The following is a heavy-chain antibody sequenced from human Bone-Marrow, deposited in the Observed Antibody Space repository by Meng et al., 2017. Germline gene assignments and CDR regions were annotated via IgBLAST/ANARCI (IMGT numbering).Heavy chain of an antibody. V-gene: IGHV3-48*03. Sequence: GESLKISCAASGFTFSSYEMNWVRQAPGKGLEWVSYISSSGSTIYYADSVKGRFTISRDNAKNTLYLQMNSLRAEDTAVYYCAKELRFLEWLLPIYYYGMDVWGQGTTVTVSS. CDR2: ISSSGSTI. CDR3: AKELRFLEWLLPIYYYGMDV. D-gene: IGHD3-3*01. CDR1: GFTFSSYE. J-gene: IGHJ6*02.